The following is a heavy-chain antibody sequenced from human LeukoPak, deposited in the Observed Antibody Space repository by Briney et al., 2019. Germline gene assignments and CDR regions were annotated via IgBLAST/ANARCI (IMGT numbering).Heavy chain of an antibody. V-gene: IGHV3-74*01. CDR1: GFTFSSYW. J-gene: IGHJ6*02. Sequence: HPGGSLRLSCAASGFTFSSYWVHWVRQAPGKGLMWVSRIKSDGSETSYADSVKGRFTISRDNARNTLYLQMNSLRPEDTAIYYCASDRVFYGLDVWGQGTTVTVSS. CDR3: ASDRVFYGLDV. CDR2: IKSDGSET.